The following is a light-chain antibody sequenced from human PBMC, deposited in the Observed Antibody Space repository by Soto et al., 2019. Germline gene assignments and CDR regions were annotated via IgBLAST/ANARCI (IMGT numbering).Light chain of an antibody. V-gene: IGKV3-20*01. CDR2: GAS. CDR1: QSVSRDY. J-gene: IGKJ1*01. Sequence: IVLTQSPGTLSLSPGERATLSCRASQSVSRDYLAWYQQKPGQAPRLLIYGASSRATDIQDRFSGSGSGTDFTLTISRLESEDFAVYYCHQYGGSPQTFGQGTKVDIK. CDR3: HQYGGSPQT.